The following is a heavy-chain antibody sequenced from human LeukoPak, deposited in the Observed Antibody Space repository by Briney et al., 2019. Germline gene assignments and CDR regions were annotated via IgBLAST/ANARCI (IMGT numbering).Heavy chain of an antibody. D-gene: IGHD4-17*01. CDR2: VDPDDGET. CDR1: GYIFTAYF. J-gene: IGHJ4*02. Sequence: ATVKISCKVSGYIFTAYFIHWVQQAPGKGLEWLGLVDPDDGETQYADNFQGRVTITADTSTDTAYMELSSLTSDDTAVYYCATDSDGDYFDYWGQGTLVTVSS. CDR3: ATDSDGDYFDY. V-gene: IGHV1-69-2*01.